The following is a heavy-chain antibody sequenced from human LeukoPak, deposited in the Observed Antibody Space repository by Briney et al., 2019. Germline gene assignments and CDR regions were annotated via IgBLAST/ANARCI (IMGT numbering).Heavy chain of an antibody. D-gene: IGHD6-19*01. V-gene: IGHV4-34*01. CDR2: INHSGST. CDR1: GGSFSGYY. Sequence: SETLSLTCAVYGGSFSGYYWSWIRQPPGKGLEWIGEINHSGSTNYNLSLKSRVTISVDTSKNQFSLKLSSVTAADTAVYYCARGSSGCYGRGYSWFDPWGQGTLVTVSS. J-gene: IGHJ5*02. CDR3: ARGSSGCYGRGYSWFDP.